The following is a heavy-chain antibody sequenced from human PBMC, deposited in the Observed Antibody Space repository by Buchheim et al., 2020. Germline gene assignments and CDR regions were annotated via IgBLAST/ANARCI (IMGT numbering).Heavy chain of an antibody. D-gene: IGHD1-26*01. J-gene: IGHJ4*02. CDR1: GFTLNKND. V-gene: IGHV3-30*18. CDR2: ISSDGSNK. Sequence: QVQLVESGGGVVQPGRSLRLSCVASGFTLNKNDMHWVRQAPGKGLEWVAVISSDGSNKHYVDSVTGRFTISRDSSKKILYLQMNRLRDVDTAVYYCAKKAPYSGSPISWGQGTL. CDR3: AKKAPYSGSPIS.